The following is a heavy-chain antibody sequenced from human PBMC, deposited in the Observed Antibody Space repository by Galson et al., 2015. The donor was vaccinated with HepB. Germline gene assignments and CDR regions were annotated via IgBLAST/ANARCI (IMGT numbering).Heavy chain of an antibody. CDR1: GGTFSSYA. Sequence: SVKVSCKASGGTFSSYAISWVRQAPGQGLEWMGGIIPIFGTANYAQKFQGRVTITADESTSTAYMELSSLRSEDTAVYYCASESSGGYYSHAFDIWGQGTMVTVSS. D-gene: IGHD3-10*01. J-gene: IGHJ3*02. CDR2: IIPIFGTA. CDR3: ASESSGGYYSHAFDI. V-gene: IGHV1-69*13.